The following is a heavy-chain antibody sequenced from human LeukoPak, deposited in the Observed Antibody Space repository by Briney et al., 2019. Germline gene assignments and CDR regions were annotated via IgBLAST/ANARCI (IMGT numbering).Heavy chain of an antibody. J-gene: IGHJ6*02. Sequence: ASVKVSCKASGGTFSSYGISWVRQAPGQGLEWMGWISAYNGNTNYAQKLQGRVTMTTDTSTSTAYMELRSLRSDDTAVYYCARDPDDYGGYYGMDVWGQGTTVTVSS. CDR3: ARDPDDYGGYYGMDV. D-gene: IGHD4-23*01. V-gene: IGHV1-18*01. CDR1: GGTFSSYG. CDR2: ISAYNGNT.